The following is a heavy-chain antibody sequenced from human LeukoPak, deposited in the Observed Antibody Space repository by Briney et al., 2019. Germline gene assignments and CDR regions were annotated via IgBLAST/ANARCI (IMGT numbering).Heavy chain of an antibody. CDR1: GFTFSGSA. CDR3: TSLYHDFGDYFDP. V-gene: IGHV3-73*01. J-gene: IGHJ5*02. CDR2: IRSKANSYAT. D-gene: IGHD4-17*01. Sequence: GGSLRLSCAASGFTFSGSAIHWVRQASGKGLEWVGRIRSKANSYATAYAASVKGRFTISRDDSKNTAYLQMNSLKTEDTAVYSCTSLYHDFGDYFDPWGQGTLVTVSS.